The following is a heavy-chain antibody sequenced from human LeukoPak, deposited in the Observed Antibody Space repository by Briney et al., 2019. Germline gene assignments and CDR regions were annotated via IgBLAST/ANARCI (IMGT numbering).Heavy chain of an antibody. CDR2: ISGSGGST. D-gene: IGHD6-19*01. Sequence: GGSLRLSCAASGFTFSSYAMSWVRQAPGKGLEWVSAISGSGGSTYYADSVKGRFTISRDNSKNTLYLQMNSLRAEDTAVYYCAKDPKPEYSSGWYNWGQGTLVTVSS. CDR3: AKDPKPEYSSGWYN. CDR1: GFTFSSYA. V-gene: IGHV3-23*01. J-gene: IGHJ4*02.